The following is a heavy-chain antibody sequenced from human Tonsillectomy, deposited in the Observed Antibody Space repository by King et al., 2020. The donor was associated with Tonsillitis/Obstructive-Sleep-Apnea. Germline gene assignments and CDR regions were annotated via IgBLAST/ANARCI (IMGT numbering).Heavy chain of an antibody. CDR2: IIPIFGTT. D-gene: IGHD2-21*01. V-gene: IGHV1-69*01. CDR1: GGTFSRYA. J-gene: IGHJ3*02. CDR3: ARATAPIALRVPFNI. Sequence: QLVQSGAEVKKPGSSVKVSCKASGGTFSRYAISWVRQAPGQGLEWMGGIIPIFGTTNNAQKFQGRVTITADEYTSTAYMELSSLRSEDTAVYYCARATAPIALRVPFNIWGQGTMVTVSS.